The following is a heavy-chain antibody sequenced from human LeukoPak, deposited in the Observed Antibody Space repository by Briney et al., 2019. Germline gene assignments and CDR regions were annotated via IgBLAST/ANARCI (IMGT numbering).Heavy chain of an antibody. Sequence: SETLSLTCTVSGYSINSGYYWGWIRQPPGKGLEWIGSIYHSGSTYYNPSLKSRVTISVDTSKNQFSLKLSSVTAADTAVYYCARDHGRRSNWFDPWGQGTLVTVSS. J-gene: IGHJ5*02. CDR2: IYHSGST. CDR3: ARDHGRRSNWFDP. CDR1: GYSINSGYY. D-gene: IGHD1-26*01. V-gene: IGHV4-38-2*02.